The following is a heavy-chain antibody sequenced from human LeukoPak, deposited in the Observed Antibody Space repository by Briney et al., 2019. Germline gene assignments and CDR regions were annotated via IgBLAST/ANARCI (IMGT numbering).Heavy chain of an antibody. Sequence: PGGSLRLSCAASGISFRSYGMHWVRQAPGKGLEWVTFIWYDARNKYYAESVKGRFTISRDNSRNTVFLQMNSLRAEDTAIYYCATEISTYYFGSWGQGTLVTVSS. CDR3: ATEISTYYFGS. V-gene: IGHV3-30*02. J-gene: IGHJ4*02. CDR2: IWYDARNK. CDR1: GISFRSYG.